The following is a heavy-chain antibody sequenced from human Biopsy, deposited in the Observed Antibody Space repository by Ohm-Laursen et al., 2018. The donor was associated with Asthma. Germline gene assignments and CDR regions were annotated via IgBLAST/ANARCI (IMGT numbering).Heavy chain of an antibody. Sequence: SLRLSCTASGFTFSSYAMSWVRQAPGKGLEWVSAISGSGGSTYYADSVKGRFTISRDNAKNSLYLQMNSLRAEDTAVYYCARVDTIFGVVIPIYYYYGMDVWCQGTTVTVSS. J-gene: IGHJ6*02. V-gene: IGHV3-23*01. CDR3: ARVDTIFGVVIPIYYYYGMDV. D-gene: IGHD3-3*01. CDR2: ISGSGGST. CDR1: GFTFSSYA.